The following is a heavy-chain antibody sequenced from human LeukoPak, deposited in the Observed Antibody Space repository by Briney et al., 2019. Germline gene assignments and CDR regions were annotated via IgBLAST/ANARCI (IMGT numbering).Heavy chain of an antibody. J-gene: IGHJ5*02. CDR2: IYYTGNT. D-gene: IGHD3-3*01. Sequence: PSETLSLTCTVSGDSISTSKSYWGWIRQPPLKGLEWIGSIYYTGNTYYNASLKSRVTISVDTSKNQFSLKLSSVTAADTAVYYCARDRSTILPWGQGTLVTVSS. CDR3: ARDRSTILP. V-gene: IGHV4-39*07. CDR1: GDSISTSKSY.